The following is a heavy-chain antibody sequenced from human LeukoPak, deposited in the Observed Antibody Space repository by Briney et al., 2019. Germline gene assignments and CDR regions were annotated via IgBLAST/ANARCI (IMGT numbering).Heavy chain of an antibody. J-gene: IGHJ4*02. D-gene: IGHD6-13*01. CDR1: GFTFTTYC. V-gene: IGHV1-18*01. CDR2: ISAYNGNT. CDR3: ASFWYSSSWFDY. Sequence: ASVKVSCKASGFTFTTYCFSWVRQAPGQGLEWMGWISAYNGNTNYAQKFQGRVTMTRNTSISTAYMELSSLRSEDTAVYYCASFWYSSSWFDYWGQGTLVTVSS.